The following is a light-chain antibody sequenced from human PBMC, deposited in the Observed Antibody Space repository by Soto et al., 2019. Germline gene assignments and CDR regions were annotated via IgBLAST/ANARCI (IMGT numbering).Light chain of an antibody. J-gene: IGKJ1*01. CDR3: QQYCSPPET. Sequence: EIVLTQSPGTLSLSPGERATLSCRASQSVSSSYLAWYQQKPGQAPRLLIYGASSRATGIPDGVSGSGSGTDFTLTISRLEPEEFAVYYCQQYCSPPETFGQGTKVEI. V-gene: IGKV3-20*01. CDR1: QSVSSSY. CDR2: GAS.